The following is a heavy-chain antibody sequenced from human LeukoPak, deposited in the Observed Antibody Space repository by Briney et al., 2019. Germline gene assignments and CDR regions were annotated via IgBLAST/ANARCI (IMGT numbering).Heavy chain of an antibody. CDR3: AKGGSLGFDY. V-gene: IGHV3-30*02. J-gene: IGHJ4*02. Sequence: GESLKISCAASGFSFSNYDMHWVRQAPGKGLEWVAVIRYDGNNKYSADSVKGRFTISRDNSKNTLFLQMNTLRAEDTAVYYCAKGGSLGFDYWGQGTLVTVSS. D-gene: IGHD7-27*01. CDR1: GFSFSNYD. CDR2: IRYDGNNK.